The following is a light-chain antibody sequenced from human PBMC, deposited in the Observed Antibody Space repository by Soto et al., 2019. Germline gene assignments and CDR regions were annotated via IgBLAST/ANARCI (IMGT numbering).Light chain of an antibody. CDR3: CSYAGSDTLV. CDR1: RSDVGGYNY. J-gene: IGLJ2*01. V-gene: IGLV2-11*01. Sequence: QSALTQPRSVSGSPGQSVTISCTGSRSDVGGYNYVSWYQQHPGKAPKLMIYDVSKRPSGVPDRFSGSKSGNTDSLTISGLQAEDEADYYCCSYAGSDTLVFGGGTKLTVL. CDR2: DVS.